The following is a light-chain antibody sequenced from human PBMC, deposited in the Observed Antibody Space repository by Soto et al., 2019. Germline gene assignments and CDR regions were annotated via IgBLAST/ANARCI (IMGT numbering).Light chain of an antibody. CDR1: QNIGTY. CDR2: GAS. CDR3: QQYGTSPRST. Sequence: IVLTQSPGTLFLSPGERATLSCRASQNIGTYLAWYQQKPGKAPSLLIFGASTRANGVPDRFSGGGSGTDFTLPISRLDPADFAVYYCQQYGTSPRSTFGQGTKVEIK. J-gene: IGKJ1*01. V-gene: IGKV3-20*01.